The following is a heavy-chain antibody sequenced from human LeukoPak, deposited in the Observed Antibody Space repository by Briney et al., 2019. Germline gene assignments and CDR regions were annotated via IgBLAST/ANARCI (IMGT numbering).Heavy chain of an antibody. CDR2: IKLDGSEK. Sequence: GGSLRLSCVASGFTFGKYWMSWVRQAPGKGLEWVANIKLDGSEKNYVDSVKGRFTISRDNSKSMLYLQMDSLRAEDTAVYYCARVYNNNYFDHWGQGTLVTVSS. CDR1: GFTFGKYW. J-gene: IGHJ4*02. CDR3: ARVYNNNYFDH. D-gene: IGHD1-14*01. V-gene: IGHV3-7*03.